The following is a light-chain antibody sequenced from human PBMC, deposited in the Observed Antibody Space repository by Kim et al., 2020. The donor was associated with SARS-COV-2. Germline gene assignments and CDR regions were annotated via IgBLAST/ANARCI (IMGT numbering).Light chain of an antibody. V-gene: IGLV1-40*01. Sequence: GQRVTISCTGSSSNIGAGYDVHWYQQLPGTAPKLLIYGNSNRPSGVPDRFSGSKSGTSASLAITGLQAEDEADYYCQSYDSSLYVVFGGGTKL. CDR3: QSYDSSLYVV. J-gene: IGLJ2*01. CDR1: SSNIGAGYD. CDR2: GNS.